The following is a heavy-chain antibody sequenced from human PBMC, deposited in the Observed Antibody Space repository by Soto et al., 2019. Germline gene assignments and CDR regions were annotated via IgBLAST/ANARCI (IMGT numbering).Heavy chain of an antibody. D-gene: IGHD6-13*01. CDR2: INPSGGST. Sequence: QVQLVQSGAEVKKPGASVKVSCKASGYTFTSYYMHWVRQAPGQGLEWMGRINPSGGSTIYAQKFQGRVPMTRTTSQSNVYMELSSMRSEDTAVYYCDRELQAPQIAAAGTSFDYWGQGTLVTVSS. J-gene: IGHJ4*02. CDR1: GYTFTSYY. V-gene: IGHV1-46*03. CDR3: DRELQAPQIAAAGTSFDY.